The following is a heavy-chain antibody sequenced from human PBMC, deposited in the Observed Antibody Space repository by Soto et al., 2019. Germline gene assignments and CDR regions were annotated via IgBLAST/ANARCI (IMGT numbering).Heavy chain of an antibody. V-gene: IGHV4-34*01. Sequence: TLSLTCAVYGGSFSGYYWSWIRQPPGKGLEWIGEINHSGSTNYNPSLKGRVTISVDTSKNQFSLKLSSVTAADTAVYYCARVPYYYDSSGYYAYFDYWGQGTLVTVSS. J-gene: IGHJ4*02. D-gene: IGHD3-22*01. CDR1: GGSFSGYY. CDR3: ARVPYYYDSSGYYAYFDY. CDR2: INHSGST.